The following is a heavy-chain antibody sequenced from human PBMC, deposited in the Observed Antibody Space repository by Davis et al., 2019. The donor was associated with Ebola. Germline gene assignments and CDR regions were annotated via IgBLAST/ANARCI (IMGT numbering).Heavy chain of an antibody. CDR2: INAGNGNT. CDR1: GYTFTSYA. V-gene: IGHV1-3*01. CDR3: ARDYSGYDLAWDNWFDP. J-gene: IGHJ5*02. Sequence: ASVKVSCKASGYTFTSYAMHWVRQAPGQRLEWMGWINAGNGNTKYSQKFQGRVTITRDTSASTAYMELSSLRSEDTAVYYCARDYSGYDLAWDNWFDPWGQGTLVTVSS. D-gene: IGHD5-12*01.